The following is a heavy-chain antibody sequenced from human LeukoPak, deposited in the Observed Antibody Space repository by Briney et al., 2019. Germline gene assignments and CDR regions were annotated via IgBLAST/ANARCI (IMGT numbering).Heavy chain of an antibody. J-gene: IGHJ4*02. D-gene: IGHD3-16*01. Sequence: PGGSLRLSCAASGFTFSRYWMHWVRQAPGKGLEWVSGINWNGGSTGYADSVKGRFTISRDNAKNSLYLQMNSLRAEDTAVYYCARRLAGATIDYWGQGTLVIVSS. CDR2: INWNGGST. V-gene: IGHV3-20*04. CDR1: GFTFSRYW. CDR3: ARRLAGATIDY.